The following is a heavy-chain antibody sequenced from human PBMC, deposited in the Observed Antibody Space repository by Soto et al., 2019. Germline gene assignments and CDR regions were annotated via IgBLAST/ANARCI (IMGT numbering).Heavy chain of an antibody. J-gene: IGHJ4*02. CDR1: GFTFSSYA. V-gene: IGHV3-30-3*01. Sequence: QVQLVESGGGVVQPGRSLRLSCAASGFTFSSYAMHWVCQAPGKGLEWVAVISYDGNNKYYADSVKGRFTISRDNSKNTLYLQMNGLRAEDTAVYYCARDGGEGNSAYDPDYFDSWGQGALVAVSS. CDR2: ISYDGNNK. D-gene: IGHD5-12*01. CDR3: ARDGGEGNSAYDPDYFDS.